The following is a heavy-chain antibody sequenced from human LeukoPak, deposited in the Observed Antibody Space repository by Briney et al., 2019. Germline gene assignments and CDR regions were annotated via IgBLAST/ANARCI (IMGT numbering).Heavy chain of an antibody. CDR2: FYFSGST. Sequence: PSETLSLTCAVSGGSISSSRYYWGWIRQPPGKGLEWIASFYFSGSTYYNPSLKSRVTISVDTSKNQFSLKLSSVTAADTAVYYCARAEPPSWELPTPFDYWGQGTLVTVSS. V-gene: IGHV4-39*07. J-gene: IGHJ4*02. CDR1: GGSISSSRYY. D-gene: IGHD1-26*01. CDR3: ARAEPPSWELPTPFDY.